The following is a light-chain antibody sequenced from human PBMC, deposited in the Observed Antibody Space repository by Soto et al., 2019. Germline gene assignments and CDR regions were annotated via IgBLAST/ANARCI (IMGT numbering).Light chain of an antibody. Sequence: QSVLTQPPSASGTPGQRVTISCSGSISNIGGNTVNWYQQVPGTAPKLLIYRDDQRPSGVPDRFSGFKSATSASLAISGLQSEDEADYYCAAWDDGLNGWVFGGGTKVTVL. CDR3: AAWDDGLNGWV. CDR1: ISNIGGNT. V-gene: IGLV1-44*01. J-gene: IGLJ3*02. CDR2: RDD.